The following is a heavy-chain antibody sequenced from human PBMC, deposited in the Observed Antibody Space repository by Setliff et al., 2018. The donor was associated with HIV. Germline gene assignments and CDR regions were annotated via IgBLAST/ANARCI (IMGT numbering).Heavy chain of an antibody. D-gene: IGHD3-3*01. CDR3: MRGRSITIFGVAYFEF. CDR2: VYHSGTT. J-gene: IGHJ4*02. V-gene: IGHV4-38-2*01. Sequence: SETLSLTCAVSGYSISTAYYWGWIRQPPGKGLEWIGSVYHSGTTYCNPSLKSRVTISVDMSNNQFSLKVTSVTAADTAVYYCMRGRSITIFGVAYFEFWGQGTQVTVSS. CDR1: GYSISTAYY.